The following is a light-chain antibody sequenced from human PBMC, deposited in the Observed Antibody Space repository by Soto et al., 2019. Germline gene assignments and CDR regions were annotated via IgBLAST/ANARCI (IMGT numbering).Light chain of an antibody. V-gene: IGKV2-28*01. CDR2: LGS. CDR1: QSLLHSNGYNY. J-gene: IGKJ4*01. CDR3: MQALQTPLT. Sequence: DIVMTQSPLSLPVTPGEPASISCRSSQSLLHSNGYNYLDWYLQKPGQSPQLLIYLGSNRASGVPDMFSGSVSGTDFTLKISRVEADDVGVYYCMQALQTPLTFGGGTKVEIK.